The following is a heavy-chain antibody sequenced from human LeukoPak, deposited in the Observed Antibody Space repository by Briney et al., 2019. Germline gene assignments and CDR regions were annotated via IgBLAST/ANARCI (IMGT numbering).Heavy chain of an antibody. V-gene: IGHV4-31*03. CDR1: GGSISSGGYY. D-gene: IGHD3-10*01. Sequence: TPSLTCTVSGGSISSGGYYWSWIRQDPGKGLEWIGYIYYSGSTYYNPSLKSRVTISVDTSKNQFSLKLSSVTAADTAVYYCARVRRQEYYFDYWGQGTLVTVSS. J-gene: IGHJ4*02. CDR3: ARVRRQEYYFDY. CDR2: IYYSGST.